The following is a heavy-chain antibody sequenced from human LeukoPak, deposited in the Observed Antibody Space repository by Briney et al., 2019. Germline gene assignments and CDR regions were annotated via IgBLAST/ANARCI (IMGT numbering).Heavy chain of an antibody. CDR1: GYTFTGYY. CDR3: ARHSSGWLKNFDY. CDR2: INPNSGGT. J-gene: IGHJ4*02. Sequence: ASVKVSCKASGYTFTGYYMHWVRQAPGQGLEWMGWINPNSGGTNYAQKFQGRVTMTTDTSTSTAYMELRSLRSDDTAVYYCARHSSGWLKNFDYWGQGTLVTVSS. D-gene: IGHD6-19*01. V-gene: IGHV1-2*02.